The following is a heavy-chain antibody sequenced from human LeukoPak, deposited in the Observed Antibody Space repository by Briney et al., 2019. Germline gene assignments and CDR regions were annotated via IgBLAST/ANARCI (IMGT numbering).Heavy chain of an antibody. J-gene: IGHJ6*02. CDR1: GFIFSDYY. Sequence: GGSLRLSCAASGFIFSDYYMSWVRQAPGKGLEWVANIKQDGSEKYYVDSVKGRFTISRDNARNSLYLQMNSLRAEDTAVYYCAREWRAESLYCTNGVCDYYGMDVWGQGTTVTVSS. CDR2: IKQDGSEK. D-gene: IGHD2-8*01. CDR3: AREWRAESLYCTNGVCDYYGMDV. V-gene: IGHV3-7*01.